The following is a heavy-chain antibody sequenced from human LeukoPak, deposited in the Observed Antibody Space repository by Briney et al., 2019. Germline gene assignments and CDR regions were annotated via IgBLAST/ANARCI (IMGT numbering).Heavy chain of an antibody. Sequence: SETLSLTCAVYGGSFSGYYWSWIRQPPGKGLEWIGEINHSGSTNYNPSLKSRVTISVDTSKNQFSLKLSSVTAADTAVYYCARWFGRNHYYYYMDVWGKGTTVTISS. CDR1: GGSFSGYY. CDR2: INHSGST. J-gene: IGHJ6*03. V-gene: IGHV4-34*01. D-gene: IGHD3-10*01. CDR3: ARWFGRNHYYYYMDV.